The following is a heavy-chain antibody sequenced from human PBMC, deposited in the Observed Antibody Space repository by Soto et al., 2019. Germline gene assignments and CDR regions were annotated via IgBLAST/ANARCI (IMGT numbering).Heavy chain of an antibody. D-gene: IGHD1-20*01. Sequence: QVQLVESGGGVVQPGRSLRLSCAASGFTFSSYGTHWVRQAPGKGLEWVAVIWYDGSNKYYADSVKGRFTISRDNSKNTLYLQMNSLRAEDTAVYYCARDITGTTYFDYWGQGTLVTVSS. V-gene: IGHV3-33*01. CDR1: GFTFSSYG. J-gene: IGHJ4*02. CDR2: IWYDGSNK. CDR3: ARDITGTTYFDY.